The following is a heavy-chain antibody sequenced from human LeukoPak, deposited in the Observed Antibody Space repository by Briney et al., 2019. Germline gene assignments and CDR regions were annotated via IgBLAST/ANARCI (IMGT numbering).Heavy chain of an antibody. CDR3: AREMATMAYYYYMDV. Sequence: ASVKVSCKASGYTFTSYGISWVRQAPGQGLEWMGIINPSGGSTSYAQKFQGRVTMTRDMSTSTVYMELSSLRSEDTAVYYCAREMATMAYYYYMDVWGKGTTVTVSS. CDR1: GYTFTSYG. V-gene: IGHV1-46*01. D-gene: IGHD5-24*01. CDR2: INPSGGST. J-gene: IGHJ6*03.